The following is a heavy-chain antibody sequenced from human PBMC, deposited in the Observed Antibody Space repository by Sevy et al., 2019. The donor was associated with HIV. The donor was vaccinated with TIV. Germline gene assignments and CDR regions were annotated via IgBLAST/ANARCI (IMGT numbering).Heavy chain of an antibody. Sequence: GGSLRLSCAASGFTFSSYWMHWVRQAPGKGLVWVSRINRDGSSTSYADSVKGRFTISRDNAKNTLYLQMNSLRAEDTAVYYCARDQGYSGYNYPLYYYYYGMDVWVQGTTVTVSS. CDR2: INRDGSST. D-gene: IGHD5-12*01. J-gene: IGHJ6*02. CDR1: GFTFSSYW. V-gene: IGHV3-74*01. CDR3: ARDQGYSGYNYPLYYYYYGMDV.